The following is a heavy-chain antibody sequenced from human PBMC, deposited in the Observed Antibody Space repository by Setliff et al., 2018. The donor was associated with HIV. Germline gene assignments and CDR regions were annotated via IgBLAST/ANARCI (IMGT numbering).Heavy chain of an antibody. CDR2: ISSSGGTI. CDR3: ARDSSSWYEFYFDC. V-gene: IGHV3-48*03. Sequence: PGGSLRLSCAASGFTFSRYEMNWVRQAPGKGLEWVSYISSSGGTIYYADSVKGRFTISRDNAKNSLYLQMNSLRAEDTAVYHCARDSSSWYEFYFDCWGQGTLVTVSS. J-gene: IGHJ4*02. D-gene: IGHD6-13*01. CDR1: GFTFSRYE.